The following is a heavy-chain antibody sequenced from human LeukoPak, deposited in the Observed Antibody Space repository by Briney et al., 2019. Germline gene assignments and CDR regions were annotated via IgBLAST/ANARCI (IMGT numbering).Heavy chain of an antibody. CDR1: GFTFSNAW. Sequence: PGGSLRLSCAASGFTFSNAWMNWVRQAPGKGLEWVGRIKSKTDGGTRDYAAPVKGRFTISRDDSKNTLYLQMNSLKTEDTAVYYCARTAYYYDSSGYDDAFDIWGQGTMVTVSS. J-gene: IGHJ3*02. CDR3: ARTAYYYDSSGYDDAFDI. D-gene: IGHD3-22*01. V-gene: IGHV3-15*07. CDR2: IKSKTDGGTR.